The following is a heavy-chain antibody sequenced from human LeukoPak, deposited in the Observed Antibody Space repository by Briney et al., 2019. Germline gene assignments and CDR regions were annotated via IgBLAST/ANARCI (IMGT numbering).Heavy chain of an antibody. Sequence: GGSLRLSCAASGFTFSSYWMHWVRQAPGKGLVWVSRINTDGSSTTYADSVKGRLTISRDNVKNTLYLQMNSLRAEDTAVYYCARREGFCKGGTCYLDFWGQGTLVTVSS. CDR2: INTDGSST. V-gene: IGHV3-74*01. CDR3: ARREGFCKGGTCYLDF. J-gene: IGHJ4*02. CDR1: GFTFSSYW. D-gene: IGHD2-15*01.